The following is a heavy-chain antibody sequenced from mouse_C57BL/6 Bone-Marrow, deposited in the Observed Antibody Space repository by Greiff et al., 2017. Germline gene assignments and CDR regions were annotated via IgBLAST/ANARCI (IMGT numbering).Heavy chain of an antibody. Sequence: QVQLKQSGAELARPGASVKLSCKASGYTFTSYGISWVKQRTGQGLEWIGEIYPRSGNTYYNEKFKGKATLTADKSSSTAYMELRSLTSEDSAVYFCASGRITTVVAPFAYWGQGTLVTVSA. CDR1: GYTFTSYG. V-gene: IGHV1-81*01. D-gene: IGHD1-1*01. CDR3: ASGRITTVVAPFAY. J-gene: IGHJ3*01. CDR2: IYPRSGNT.